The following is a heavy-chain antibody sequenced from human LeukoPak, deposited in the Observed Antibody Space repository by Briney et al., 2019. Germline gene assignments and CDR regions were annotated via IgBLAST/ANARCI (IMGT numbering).Heavy chain of an antibody. D-gene: IGHD5-18*01. CDR1: GGTFSSYA. J-gene: IGHJ4*02. CDR2: IIPIFGTA. Sequence: ASVKVSCKASGGTFSSYAISWVRQAPGQGLEWMGRIIPIFGTANSAQKFQGRVTITTDESTSTAYMELSSLRSEDTAVYYCARDWSGYSYGYYFDYWGQGTLVTVSS. CDR3: ARDWSGYSYGYYFDY. V-gene: IGHV1-69*05.